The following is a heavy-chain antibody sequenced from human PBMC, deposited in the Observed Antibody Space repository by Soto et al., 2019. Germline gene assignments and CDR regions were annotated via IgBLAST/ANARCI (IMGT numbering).Heavy chain of an antibody. CDR1: GFTFSNAW. D-gene: IGHD2-15*01. Sequence: GGSLRLSCAASGFTFSNAWMSWVRQAPGKGLEWVGRIKSKTDGGTTDYAAPVKGRFTISRDDSKNTLDLQMNSLKTEDPAVYYCTTSRYCSGGSCYAFDIWGQGTMVTVSS. J-gene: IGHJ3*02. CDR3: TTSRYCSGGSCYAFDI. CDR2: IKSKTDGGTT. V-gene: IGHV3-15*01.